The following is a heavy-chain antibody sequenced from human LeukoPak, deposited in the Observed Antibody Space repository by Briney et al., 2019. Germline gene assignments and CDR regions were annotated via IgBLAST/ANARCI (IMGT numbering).Heavy chain of an antibody. J-gene: IGHJ4*02. D-gene: IGHD1-14*01. CDR1: GGAFTNYA. Sequence: ASVKVSCKASGGAFTNYAISWVRQAPGQGLEWMGGIIPIFGTPNYAQKFQGRLTITADRSTSTAYMELSRLRSDGTAVYYCARDTGSGEETFDYWGQGTLVTVSS. CDR3: ARDTGSGEETFDY. CDR2: IIPIFGTP. V-gene: IGHV1-69*06.